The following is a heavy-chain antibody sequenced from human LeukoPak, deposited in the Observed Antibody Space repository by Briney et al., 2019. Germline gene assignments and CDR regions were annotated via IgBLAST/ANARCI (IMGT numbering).Heavy chain of an antibody. V-gene: IGHV4-59*12. CDR3: ARFSSSTWAFDF. Sequence: SETLSLTCTVSGGSISGYYWSWIRQPPGRRPEYIAYIYYSGATNYNPSLEGRVTISVDTSKNQFSLKLSSVTAADTAVYYCARFSSSTWAFDFWGQGILVTVSS. J-gene: IGHJ4*02. CDR1: GGSISGYY. CDR2: IYYSGAT. D-gene: IGHD6-13*01.